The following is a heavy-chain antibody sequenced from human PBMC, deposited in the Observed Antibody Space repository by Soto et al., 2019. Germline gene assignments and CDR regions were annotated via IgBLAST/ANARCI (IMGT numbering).Heavy chain of an antibody. Sequence: GGSLRLSCAASGFTFSSYNMNCVRQAPGKGLEWVSSISDRTTYKYYADSVKGRFTISRDNAKNSLYLEMNSLRVEDTAVYYCARDRYSGSFGYWGQGTLVTVSS. J-gene: IGHJ4*02. D-gene: IGHD1-26*01. CDR1: GFTFSSYN. CDR2: ISDRTTYK. CDR3: ARDRYSGSFGY. V-gene: IGHV3-21*01.